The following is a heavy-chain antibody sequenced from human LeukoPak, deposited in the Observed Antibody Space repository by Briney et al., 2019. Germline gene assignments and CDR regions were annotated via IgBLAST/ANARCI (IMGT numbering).Heavy chain of an antibody. V-gene: IGHV4-39*01. CDR3: ARQGQDYFDY. J-gene: IGHJ4*02. CDR1: GGSISSSSYY. Sequence: SESLSLTCTVSGGSISSSSYYWGWIRQPPGKGLEWIGSIYYSGSTYYNPSLKSRVTISVDTSKNQFSLKLSSVTAADTAVYYCARQGQDYFDYWGQGTLVTVSS. D-gene: IGHD2-15*01. CDR2: IYYSGST.